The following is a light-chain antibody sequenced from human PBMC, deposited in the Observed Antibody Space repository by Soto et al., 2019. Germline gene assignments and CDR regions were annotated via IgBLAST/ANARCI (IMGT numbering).Light chain of an antibody. CDR1: QSATDG. Sequence: DIPLTQSPSTLSASVGDRVTITCRASQSATDGLAWTQQKPGKAPKLLIYDASSLQSGVPSRFSGSRSGTEFSLTISSLQPDDFATYYCQQYYRPCTFGQGTKVEIK. V-gene: IGKV1-5*01. CDR3: QQYYRPCT. J-gene: IGKJ2*02. CDR2: DAS.